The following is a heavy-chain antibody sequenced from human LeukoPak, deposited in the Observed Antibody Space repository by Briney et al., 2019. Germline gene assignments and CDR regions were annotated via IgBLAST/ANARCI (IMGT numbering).Heavy chain of an antibody. D-gene: IGHD6-13*01. CDR3: F. CDR2: IYSTGST. CDR1: GGSISSYY. J-gene: IGHJ4*02. Sequence: SETLSLTCTVSGGSISSYYWSWIRQPAGKGLEWIGRIYSTGSTNYNPSLKSRVNMSVDTSKNQFSLRLRSVTAAAGTAGFDFWGQGALVTVSS. V-gene: IGHV4-4*07.